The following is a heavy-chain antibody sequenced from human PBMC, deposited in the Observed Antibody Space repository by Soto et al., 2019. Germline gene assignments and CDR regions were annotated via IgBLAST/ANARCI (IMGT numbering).Heavy chain of an antibody. CDR1: GYSFITYG. J-gene: IGHJ4*02. CDR3: ARGPTDYHDNSGHYFLDY. CDR2: ISTYNGKT. D-gene: IGHD3-22*01. V-gene: IGHV1-18*01. Sequence: QVQLVQSGAEVKKPGASVKVSCKVSGYSFITYGVSWVRQAPGQGLDWLGWISTYNGKTKYAERLQRRVPMTTDTTTSTDYMELRSLRSADTAVYYCARGPTDYHDNSGHYFLDYWGQGTLVTVSS.